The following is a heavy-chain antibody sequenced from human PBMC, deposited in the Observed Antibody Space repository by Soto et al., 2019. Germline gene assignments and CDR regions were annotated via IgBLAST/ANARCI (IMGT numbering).Heavy chain of an antibody. CDR3: ARVQGDYGGNPGDYYYYGMDV. J-gene: IGHJ6*02. Sequence: PGASVKVSCKASGGTFSSYAISWVRQAPGQGLEWMGGIIPIFGTANYAQKFQGRVTITADESTSTAYMELSSLRSEDTAVYYCARVQGDYGGNPGDYYYYGMDVWGQGTTVTVSS. D-gene: IGHD4-17*01. V-gene: IGHV1-69*13. CDR2: IIPIFGTA. CDR1: GGTFSSYA.